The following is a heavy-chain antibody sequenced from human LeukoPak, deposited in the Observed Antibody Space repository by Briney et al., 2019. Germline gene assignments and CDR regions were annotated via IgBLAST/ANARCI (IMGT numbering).Heavy chain of an antibody. Sequence: GESLKISCRGSGYTFASYWIGWVRQMPGKGLEWMGIIYPGDSDTRYSPSFQGQVIISVDKSISTAYLQWSSLKASDTAMYYCAGRYCCSTTCRWSDPWDQGTLVTVSS. CDR3: AGRYCCSTTCRWSDP. J-gene: IGHJ5*02. CDR2: IYPGDSDT. CDR1: GYTFASYW. D-gene: IGHD2-2*01. V-gene: IGHV5-51*01.